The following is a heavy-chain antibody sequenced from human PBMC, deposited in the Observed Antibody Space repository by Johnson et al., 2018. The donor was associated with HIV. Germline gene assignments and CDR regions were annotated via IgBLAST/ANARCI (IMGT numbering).Heavy chain of an antibody. CDR1: GFTFSSYA. CDR3: ARDYAYDSSPSGAFDI. Sequence: QVQLVESGGGVVQPGRSLILSCAASGFTFSSYAMHWVRQAPGKGLEWVAVISDDGSNKYYGDSVKGRFTISRDNSKNTLYLQMNSLRAEDTAVYYCARDYAYDSSPSGAFDIWGHGTMVTVSS. V-gene: IGHV3-30-3*01. D-gene: IGHD3-22*01. CDR2: ISDDGSNK. J-gene: IGHJ3*02.